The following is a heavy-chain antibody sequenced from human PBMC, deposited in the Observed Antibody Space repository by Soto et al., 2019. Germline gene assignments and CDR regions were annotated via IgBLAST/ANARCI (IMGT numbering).Heavy chain of an antibody. J-gene: IGHJ3*02. D-gene: IGHD2-21*01. Sequence: GGSLRLSCAASGFTFSTYAMNWVRQAPGKGLEWVSVITNDGGRTEYAASVKGRFTISRDNSKNTLYLEMNSLRAEDTAVYYCAKGGPCGGDCVAFDIWGQGTMVTVSS. CDR1: GFTFSTYA. V-gene: IGHV3-23*01. CDR3: AKGGPCGGDCVAFDI. CDR2: ITNDGGRT.